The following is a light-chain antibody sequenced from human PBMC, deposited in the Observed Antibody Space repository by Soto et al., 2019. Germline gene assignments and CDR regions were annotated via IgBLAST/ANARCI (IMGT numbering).Light chain of an antibody. J-gene: IGKJ3*01. CDR1: QSVSSY. CDR2: DAS. Sequence: EIVLTQSPATLSLSPGETATLSCRASQSVSSYLAWYQQKPGQAPRLLIYDASNRATGIPARFSGSGSGTDFTLTISSLEPEDFAVYYCQQRSNWSGFTFGPWTKVDIK. V-gene: IGKV3-11*01. CDR3: QQRSNWSGFT.